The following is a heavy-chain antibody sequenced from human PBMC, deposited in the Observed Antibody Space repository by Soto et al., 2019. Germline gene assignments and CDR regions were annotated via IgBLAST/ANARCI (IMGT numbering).Heavy chain of an antibody. Sequence: ASVKVSCKASGYTLTRYDINWVRQATGRGLEYLGWMNPNSGNTAYVQKFQGRVTMTWDTSITTAYMELSSLRSEDTAVYFCARGIKYGAYSRWFDPWGQGTLVTVSS. V-gene: IGHV1-8*01. CDR2: MNPNSGNT. D-gene: IGHD4-17*01. J-gene: IGHJ5*02. CDR1: GYTLTRYD. CDR3: ARGIKYGAYSRWFDP.